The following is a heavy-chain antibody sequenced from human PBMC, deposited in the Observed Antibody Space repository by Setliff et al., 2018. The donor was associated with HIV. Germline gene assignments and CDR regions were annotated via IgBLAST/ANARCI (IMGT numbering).Heavy chain of an antibody. D-gene: IGHD5-18*01. V-gene: IGHV3-11*05. CDR2: ISSSSSYT. Sequence: PGGSLRLSCAASGFTFSDYYMSWIRQAPGKGLKWVSYISSSSSYTNYADSVKGRFTISRDNAKNSLYLQMNSLRAEDTAVYYCAKGFRPVDTALVSGPTYWGQGMMVTVSS. CDR1: GFTFSDYY. CDR3: AKGFRPVDTALVSGPTY. J-gene: IGHJ4*02.